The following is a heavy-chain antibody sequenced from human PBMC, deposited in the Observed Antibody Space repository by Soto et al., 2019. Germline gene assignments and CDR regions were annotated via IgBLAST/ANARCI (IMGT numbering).Heavy chain of an antibody. CDR2: IYPADSDA. CDR1: GWHLASFW. Sequence: PGESLPISCKASGWHLASFWIAWVRQMTGKGLEWMGIIYPADSDATYSPSFHGQITFSADESISTAYLHLNSLKASDTAMYFCARAPEAYTSGVVHYWGQGTLVTVSS. V-gene: IGHV5-51*01. CDR3: ARAPEAYTSGVVHY. D-gene: IGHD3-3*01. J-gene: IGHJ4*02.